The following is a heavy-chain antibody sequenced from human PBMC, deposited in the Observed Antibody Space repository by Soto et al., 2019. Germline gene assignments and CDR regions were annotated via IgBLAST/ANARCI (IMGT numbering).Heavy chain of an antibody. CDR1: GGSISSYY. CDR2: IYYSGST. V-gene: IGHV4-59*01. Sequence: SETLSLTCTVSGGSISSYYWSWIRQPPGKGLEWIGYIYYSGSTNYNPSLKSRVTISVDTSKNQFSLKLSSVTAADTAVYYCAREAAADMYNWFDPWGQGTLVTVS. J-gene: IGHJ5*02. CDR3: AREAAADMYNWFDP. D-gene: IGHD6-13*01.